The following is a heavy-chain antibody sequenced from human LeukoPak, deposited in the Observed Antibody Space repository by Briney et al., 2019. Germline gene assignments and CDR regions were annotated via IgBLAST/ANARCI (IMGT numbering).Heavy chain of an antibody. Sequence: GGSLRLSCAASGFTFSGSALHWVRQASGKGLEWVGRIRSTANGYATAYAASVKGRFTISRDDSKNTAYLQMDSLETEDTAVYYCTGNYYGSGSYADFDYWGQGTLVTVSS. CDR2: IRSTANGYAT. J-gene: IGHJ4*02. V-gene: IGHV3-73*01. D-gene: IGHD3-10*01. CDR1: GFTFSGSA. CDR3: TGNYYGSGSYADFDY.